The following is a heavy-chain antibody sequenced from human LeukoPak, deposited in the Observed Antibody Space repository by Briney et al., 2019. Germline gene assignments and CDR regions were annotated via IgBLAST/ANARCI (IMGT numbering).Heavy chain of an antibody. Sequence: SETLSLTCAVSGYSISSGYYWGWIRQPPGKGLEWIGSIYHSGSTYYNPSLKSRVTISVDTSKNQFSLKLSSVTAADTAVYYCARSPGGMVVWGKGTTVTVSS. V-gene: IGHV4-38-2*01. CDR2: IYHSGST. J-gene: IGHJ6*04. CDR1: GYSISSGYY. CDR3: ARSPGGMVV.